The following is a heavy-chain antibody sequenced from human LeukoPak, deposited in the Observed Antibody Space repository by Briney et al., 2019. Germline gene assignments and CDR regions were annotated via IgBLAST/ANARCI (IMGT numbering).Heavy chain of an antibody. J-gene: IGHJ5*02. CDR3: ARLSYDFWSGYKSMPNWFDP. CDR2: IYPGDSDT. CDR1: GYRFTSYW. V-gene: IGHV5-51*01. D-gene: IGHD3-3*01. Sequence: GASLKISCKGSGYRFTSYWIGWVRQMPGKGLEWMGIIYPGDSDTRYSPSFQGQVTISADKSISTAYLQWSSLKASDTAMYYCARLSYDFWSGYKSMPNWFDPWGQGTLVTVSS.